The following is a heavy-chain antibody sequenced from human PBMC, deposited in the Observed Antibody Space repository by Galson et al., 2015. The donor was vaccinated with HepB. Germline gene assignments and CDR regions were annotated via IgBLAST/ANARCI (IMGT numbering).Heavy chain of an antibody. CDR2: INWNGGST. J-gene: IGHJ3*02. V-gene: IGHV3-20*04. CDR1: GFTFDDYG. Sequence: SLRLSCAASGFTFDDYGMSWVRQAPGKGLEWVSGINWNGGSTGYADSVKGRFTISRDNAKNSLYLQMNSLRAEDTALYYCARGNYYDSSGYYNLDAFDIWGQGTMVTVSS. CDR3: ARGNYYDSSGYYNLDAFDI. D-gene: IGHD3-22*01.